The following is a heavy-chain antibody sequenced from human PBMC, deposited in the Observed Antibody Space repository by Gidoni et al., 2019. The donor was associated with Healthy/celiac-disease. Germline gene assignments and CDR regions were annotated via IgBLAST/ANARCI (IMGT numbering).Heavy chain of an antibody. CDR3: ARHGTPGHDYGDYFDY. CDR2: IDYSWST. D-gene: IGHD4-17*01. CDR1: GGSIISSSYY. Sequence: QLQLQESVPGLVKPSETLSLPCTVSGGSIISSSYYWGWIRHPPGKGLEWIGSIDYSWSTYYNPSLKSRVTISVDTAKNQLSLKLSSVTAADTAVYYCARHGTPGHDYGDYFDYWGQGTLVTVSS. V-gene: IGHV4-39*01. J-gene: IGHJ4*02.